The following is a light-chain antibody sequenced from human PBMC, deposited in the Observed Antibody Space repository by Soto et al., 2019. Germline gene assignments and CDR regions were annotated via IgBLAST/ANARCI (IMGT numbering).Light chain of an antibody. CDR3: QQRSNWPRT. CDR2: GAS. J-gene: IGKJ1*01. V-gene: IGKV3-11*01. CDR1: QSVSSY. Sequence: EILLRHSPATLFLPPGKKATPPGRASQSVSSYLAWYQQKPGQAPRLLIYGASNRATGIPARFSGSGSGTDFTLTISSLEPEDFAVYYCQQRSNWPRTFGQGTKVDIK.